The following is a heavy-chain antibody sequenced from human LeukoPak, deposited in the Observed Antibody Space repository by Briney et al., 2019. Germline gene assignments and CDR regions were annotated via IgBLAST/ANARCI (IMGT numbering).Heavy chain of an antibody. CDR3: AREIYCSASSCTGGVFDI. CDR1: GFTVSSNY. D-gene: IGHD2-15*01. J-gene: IGHJ3*02. Sequence: GGSLRLSCAASGFTVSSNYMSWVRQAPGKGLEWVSVIYSGGSTYYADSVKGRFTISRDNSKNTLYLQTNSLRVEDTAVYYCAREIYCSASSCTGGVFDIWGQGTMVTVSS. V-gene: IGHV3-53*01. CDR2: IYSGGST.